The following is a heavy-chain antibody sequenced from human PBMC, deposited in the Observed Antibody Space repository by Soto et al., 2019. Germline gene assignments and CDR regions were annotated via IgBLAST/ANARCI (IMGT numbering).Heavy chain of an antibody. J-gene: IGHJ4*02. CDR2: IYYSGST. CDR3: ARSRFISKGIVATINSPGYFDY. V-gene: IGHV4-59*08. Sequence: SETLSLTCTVSGGSISSYYWSWIRQPPGKGLEWIGYIYYSGSTNYNPSLKSRVTISVDTSKNQFSLKLSSLTAADTAVYYCARSRFISKGIVATINSPGYFDYWGQGTLVTVSS. CDR1: GGSISSYY. D-gene: IGHD5-12*01.